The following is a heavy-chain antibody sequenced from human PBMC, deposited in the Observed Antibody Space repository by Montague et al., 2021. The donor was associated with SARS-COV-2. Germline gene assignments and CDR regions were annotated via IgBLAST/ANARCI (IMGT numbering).Heavy chain of an antibody. J-gene: IGHJ6*03. Sequence: SLRLSCAASGFTFSSYEMNWVRQAPGKGLEWVSYISSSGSTIYYADSVKGRFTISRDNARNSLYLQMNSLRAEDTAVYYCARSGNIAVAGTLWFDYYYYMDVWGKGTTVNVSS. CDR3: ARSGNIAVAGTLWFDYYYYMDV. V-gene: IGHV3-48*03. D-gene: IGHD6-19*01. CDR2: ISSSGSTI. CDR1: GFTFSSYE.